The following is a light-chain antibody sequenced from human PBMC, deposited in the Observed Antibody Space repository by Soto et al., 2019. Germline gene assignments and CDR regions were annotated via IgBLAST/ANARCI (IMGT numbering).Light chain of an antibody. Sequence: QSVLTQPPSVSVAPGQRVTISCSGSSSNIGNNVVNWYQQLPGKAPKLVIYSDNLLPSGVSDRFSGSKSGTSASLAISGLQSEDEADYYCAAWDDSLNGRVFGGGTKLTVL. CDR1: SSNIGNNV. CDR3: AAWDDSLNGRV. CDR2: SDN. V-gene: IGLV1-36*01. J-gene: IGLJ3*02.